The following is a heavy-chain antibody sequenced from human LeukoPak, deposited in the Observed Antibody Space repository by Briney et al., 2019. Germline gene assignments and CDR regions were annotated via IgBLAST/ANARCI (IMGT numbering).Heavy chain of an antibody. CDR2: IDQDGSEN. D-gene: IGHD1-26*01. Sequence: GGSLRLSCAASGFSFSNYWMSWVRQAPGKGLEWVANIDQDGSENYYVDSVKGRFTISRDNARNSLYLQMNSLRAEDTAVYYCARDKIVGATHFDYWGQGTLVTVSS. CDR3: ARDKIVGATHFDY. CDR1: GFSFSNYW. V-gene: IGHV3-7*01. J-gene: IGHJ4*02.